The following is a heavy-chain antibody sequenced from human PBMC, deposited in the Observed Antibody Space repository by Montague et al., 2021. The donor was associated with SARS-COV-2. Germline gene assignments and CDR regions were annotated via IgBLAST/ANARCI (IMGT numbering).Heavy chain of an antibody. Sequence: YSDYAPSVRGRLTVNPDASKNEFSLDLNYVTPEDTAVYYCVRYSGWFYFDFWGQGTLVTVSS. D-gene: IGHD6-19*01. J-gene: IGHJ4*02. CDR3: VRYSGWFYFDF. V-gene: IGHV6-1*01. CDR2: YS.